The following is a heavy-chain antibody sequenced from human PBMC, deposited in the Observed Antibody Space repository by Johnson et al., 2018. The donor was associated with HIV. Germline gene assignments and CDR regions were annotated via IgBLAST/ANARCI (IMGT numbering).Heavy chain of an antibody. CDR2: IRYDGSNK. Sequence: QVQLVESGGGVVQPGRSLRLSCAASGFTFSSYGMHWVRQAPGKGLEWVAVIRYDGSNKYYADSVKGRFTISRDNSKNTLFLQMNSLRAEDTAVYYCASCITPDAFDIWGQGTMVTVSS. V-gene: IGHV3-33*01. D-gene: IGHD3-10*01. CDR3: ASCITPDAFDI. J-gene: IGHJ3*02. CDR1: GFTFSSYG.